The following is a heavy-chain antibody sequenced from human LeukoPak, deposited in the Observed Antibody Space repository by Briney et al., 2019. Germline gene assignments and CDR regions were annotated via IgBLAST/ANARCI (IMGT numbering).Heavy chain of an antibody. V-gene: IGHV3-21*01. CDR2: ISNDSRYR. J-gene: IGHJ3*01. Sequence: GGSLRLSCAASGFTFSSYNMTWVRQAPGKGLEWVSYISNDSRYRYYGDSLEGRFTISRDNAKNSLFLQMNSLRAEDTAIYYCARESLFNANFDAFDLWGQGTMVTVSS. CDR1: GFTFSSYN. D-gene: IGHD4/OR15-4a*01. CDR3: ARESLFNANFDAFDL.